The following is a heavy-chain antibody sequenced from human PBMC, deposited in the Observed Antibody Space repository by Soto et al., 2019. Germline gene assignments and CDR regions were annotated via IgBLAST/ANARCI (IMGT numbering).Heavy chain of an antibody. CDR2: ISGYNGQT. Sequence: QIQLVQSGPEVKKPGASVKVSCKASGYTFTTYGISWMRLAPGQGLEWMGWISGYNGQTNYGQKFRGRVTITTDTSTSAAYMELRSLTSDDTAIYYCAIDGRKQLWVEGLNAMDVWGQGTTVTVSS. CDR1: GYTFTTYG. D-gene: IGHD5-18*01. CDR3: AIDGRKQLWVEGLNAMDV. V-gene: IGHV1-18*01. J-gene: IGHJ6*02.